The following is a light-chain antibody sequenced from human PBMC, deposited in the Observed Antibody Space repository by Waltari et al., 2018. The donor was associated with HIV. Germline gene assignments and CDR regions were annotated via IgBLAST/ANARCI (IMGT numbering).Light chain of an antibody. J-gene: IGLJ2*01. CDR2: HDT. V-gene: IGLV3-21*01. CDR1: NIGSKS. CDR3: QVWDTNTDQYVI. Sequence: SYVLTQSPSVSVAPGKTARITCGGQNIGSKSVNWYQQQPGHAPVMVIYHDTDRPSGIPDRFSGSNSEDTATLTIRRVEAGDEADYYCQVWDTNTDQYVIFGGGTNLAV.